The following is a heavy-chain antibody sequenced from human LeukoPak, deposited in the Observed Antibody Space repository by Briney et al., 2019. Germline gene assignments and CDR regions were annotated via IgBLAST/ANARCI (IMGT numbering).Heavy chain of an antibody. D-gene: IGHD6-19*01. V-gene: IGHV3-30*04. CDR1: GFTFSSYA. CDR3: AREKPGIAVAGTRFAFDI. J-gene: IGHJ3*02. Sequence: GGSLRLSCAASGFTFSSYAMRWVRQAPGKGLEWVAVISYDGSNKYYADSVKGRFTISRDNSKNTLYLQMNSLRAEDTAVYYCAREKPGIAVAGTRFAFDIWGQGTMVTVSS. CDR2: ISYDGSNK.